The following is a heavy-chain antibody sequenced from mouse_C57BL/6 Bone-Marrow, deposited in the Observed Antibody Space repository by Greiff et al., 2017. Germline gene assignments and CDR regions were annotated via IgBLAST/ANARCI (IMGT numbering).Heavy chain of an antibody. V-gene: IGHV5-9-1*02. CDR3: TRGYYGSVYYYAMDY. CDR2: ISSGGDYI. Sequence: EVHLVESGEGLVKPGGSLKLSCAASGFTFSSYAMSWVRQTPEKRLEWVAYISSGGDYIYYADTVKGRFTISRDTARNTLYLQMSRLKSEDTAMXYCTRGYYGSVYYYAMDYWGQGTSVTVSS. D-gene: IGHD1-1*01. CDR1: GFTFSSYA. J-gene: IGHJ4*01.